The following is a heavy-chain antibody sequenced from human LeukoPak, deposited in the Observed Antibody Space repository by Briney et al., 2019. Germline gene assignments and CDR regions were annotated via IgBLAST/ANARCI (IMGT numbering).Heavy chain of an antibody. CDR2: ISGSGGST. D-gene: IGHD4-17*01. Sequence: GSLRLSCAASGFTFSSYAMSWVRQAPGKGLEWVSAISGSGGSTYYADSVKGRFTISRDNAKNSLYLQMSSLRAEDTAVYYCAKMGYYGDLSRFDPWGQGTLVTVSS. J-gene: IGHJ5*02. CDR3: AKMGYYGDLSRFDP. V-gene: IGHV3-23*01. CDR1: GFTFSSYA.